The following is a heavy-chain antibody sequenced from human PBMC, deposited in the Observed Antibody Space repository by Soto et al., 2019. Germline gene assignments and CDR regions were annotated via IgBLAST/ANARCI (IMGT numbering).Heavy chain of an antibody. CDR1: GGSVGTGAYY. D-gene: IGHD3-9*01. V-gene: IGHV4-61*08. J-gene: IGHJ3*02. Sequence: SETLSLTXRVSGGSVGTGAYYWSWIRQPPGKGLEWIGYTLYSGSPNYNPSLQSLQSRVTISVDTSRNQFSLRLTSVTAADTALYYCARHDYYHRTFDIWGQGTLVTVSS. CDR3: ARHDYYHRTFDI. CDR2: TLYSGSP.